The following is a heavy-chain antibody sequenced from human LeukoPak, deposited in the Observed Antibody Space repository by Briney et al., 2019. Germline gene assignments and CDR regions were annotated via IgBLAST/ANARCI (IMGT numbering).Heavy chain of an antibody. CDR2: MNPDSGNT. Sequence: ASVKVSCKASGYTFTIYDINWVRQAAGQGLEWMGWMNPDSGNTDFAQKFQGRVTMTRNTSISTAYMELSSLTSEDTAVYFCAVHLPGDYLDPWGQGTLVTVSS. CDR3: AVHLPGDYLDP. V-gene: IGHV1-8*01. J-gene: IGHJ5*02. D-gene: IGHD4-17*01. CDR1: GYTFTIYD.